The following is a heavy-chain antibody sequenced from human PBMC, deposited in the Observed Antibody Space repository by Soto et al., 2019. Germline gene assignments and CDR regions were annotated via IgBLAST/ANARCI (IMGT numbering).Heavy chain of an antibody. CDR3: ARRDLSGYYFDY. D-gene: IGHD5-12*01. CDR2: IYYSGST. V-gene: IGHV4-31*03. J-gene: IGHJ4*02. CDR1: GGSISRGGYY. Sequence: LSLTCTVSGGSISRGGYYWSWIRQHPGKGLEWIGYIYYSGSTNYNPSLRSRVTISVDTSKNQFSLNLSSVTAADTAVYYCARRDLSGYYFDYWGQGILVTVSS.